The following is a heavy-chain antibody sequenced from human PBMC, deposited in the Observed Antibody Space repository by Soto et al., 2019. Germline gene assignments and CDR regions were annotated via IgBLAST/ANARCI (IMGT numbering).Heavy chain of an antibody. CDR3: ATQMTTSQDPFDI. Sequence: PGESLKISCKTSGYVFTAYWIGWVRQMPGKGLEWMGIIYPGGDSDTRYSQSSQGQVTISADKSITTAYLQWNSLKASDTAMYYCATQMTTSQDPFDICGQGTMVTVSS. V-gene: IGHV5-51*01. D-gene: IGHD4-4*01. CDR2: IYPGGDSDT. CDR1: GYVFTAYW. J-gene: IGHJ3*02.